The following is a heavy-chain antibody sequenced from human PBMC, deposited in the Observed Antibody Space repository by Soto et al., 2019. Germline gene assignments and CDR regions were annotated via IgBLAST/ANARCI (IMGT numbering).Heavy chain of an antibody. CDR3: AKEGHGTAMVHSHFDY. CDR2: ISGSGGST. J-gene: IGHJ4*02. CDR1: GFTFSSYA. D-gene: IGHD5-18*01. Sequence: EVQLLESGGGLVQPGGSLRLSCAASGFTFSSYAMSWVRQAPGKGLEWVSAISGSGGSTYYADSVKGRFTISRDNSKITQYLQMNSLRAQDTAVYYCAKEGHGTAMVHSHFDYWGQGTLVTVSS. V-gene: IGHV3-23*01.